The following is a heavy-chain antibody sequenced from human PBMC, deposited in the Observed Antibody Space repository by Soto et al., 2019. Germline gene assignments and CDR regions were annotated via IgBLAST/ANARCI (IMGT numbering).Heavy chain of an antibody. Sequence: DLEESGGGVVQPGTSLRLSCVASGFTFSSYGMPWVRQAPGKGLEWVAVIPNTENKKYYADSVKGRFTISRDNSQNTLFLQMDSLMSEDTAMYYCARTAGGRVRGALDIWGQGTMVTVS. V-gene: IGHV3-30-3*01. CDR3: ARTAGGRVRGALDI. CDR1: GFTFSSYG. J-gene: IGHJ3*02. CDR2: IPNTENKK. D-gene: IGHD6-13*01.